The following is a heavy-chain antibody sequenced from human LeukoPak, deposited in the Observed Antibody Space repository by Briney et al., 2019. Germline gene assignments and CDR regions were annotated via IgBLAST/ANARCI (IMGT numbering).Heavy chain of an antibody. Sequence: GSLRLSCAASGFTFSSYGMHWVRQAPGKGLEWVAFIRYDGSNKYYADSVKGRFTISRDNSKNTLYLQMNSLRAEDAAVYYCTKVARYNWNDVGIFDAFDIWGQGTMVTVSS. CDR1: GFTFSSYG. CDR3: TKVARYNWNDVGIFDAFDI. V-gene: IGHV3-30*02. J-gene: IGHJ3*02. CDR2: IRYDGSNK. D-gene: IGHD1-20*01.